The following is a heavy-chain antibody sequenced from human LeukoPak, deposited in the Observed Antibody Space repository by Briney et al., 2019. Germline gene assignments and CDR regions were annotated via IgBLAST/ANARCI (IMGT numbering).Heavy chain of an antibody. CDR1: GFTFSSYE. CDR2: LNWNGGST. J-gene: IGHJ3*02. CDR3: AGGVVGAFDI. Sequence: GGSLRLSCAASGFTFSSYEMNWVRQAPGKGLEWVSGLNWNGGSTGYADSVQGRFTISRDNAKNSLYLQMNSLRAEDTALYYCAGGVVGAFDIWGQGTMVTVSS. D-gene: IGHD2-21*01. V-gene: IGHV3-20*04.